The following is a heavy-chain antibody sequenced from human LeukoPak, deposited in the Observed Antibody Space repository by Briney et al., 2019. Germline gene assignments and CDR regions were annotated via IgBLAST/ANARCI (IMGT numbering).Heavy chain of an antibody. CDR1: GFTFSSYA. D-gene: IGHD6-6*01. Sequence: GGSLRLSCAASGFTFSSYAMHWVRQAPGKGLEWVAVISYDGSNKYYADSVKGRFTISRDNSKNTLYLQMNSLRAEDTAVYYCAKGLLAARPFTFDYWGQGTLVTVSS. J-gene: IGHJ4*02. CDR3: AKGLLAARPFTFDY. CDR2: ISYDGSNK. V-gene: IGHV3-30-3*01.